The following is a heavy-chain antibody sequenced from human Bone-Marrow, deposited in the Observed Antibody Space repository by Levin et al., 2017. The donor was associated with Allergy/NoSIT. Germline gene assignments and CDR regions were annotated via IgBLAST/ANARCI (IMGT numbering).Heavy chain of an antibody. J-gene: IGHJ5*02. V-gene: IGHV4-30-4*01. D-gene: IGHD3-10*01. CDR3: ARGVTTDYYGSGSYGWFDP. Sequence: SETLSLTCSVSGDFLVSGDYYWSWIRQTPGKGLEWIGYVFYSGSSHYSPSLKSRLTISIDTSRNQLSLNLISVTAADTAVYYCARGVTTDYYGSGSYGWFDPWGQGTLVTVSS. CDR2: VFYSGSS. CDR1: GDFLVSGDYY.